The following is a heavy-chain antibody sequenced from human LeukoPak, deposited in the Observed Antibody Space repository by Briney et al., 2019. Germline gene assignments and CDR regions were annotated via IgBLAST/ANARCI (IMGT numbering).Heavy chain of an antibody. CDR1: GFIFSSYA. CDR2: ISSNGGST. D-gene: IGHD1-26*01. Sequence: GGSLRLSCAASGFIFSSYAMRWVRQAPGKGLEYVSAISSNGGSTYYANSVKGRFTISRDNSKNTLYLQMGSLRAEDMAVYYCASSGNYYYMDVWGKGTTVTVSS. J-gene: IGHJ6*03. V-gene: IGHV3-64*01. CDR3: ASSGNYYYMDV.